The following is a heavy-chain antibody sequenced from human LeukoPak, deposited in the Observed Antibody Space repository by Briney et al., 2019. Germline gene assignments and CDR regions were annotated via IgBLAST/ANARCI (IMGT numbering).Heavy chain of an antibody. CDR2: IYYSGST. J-gene: IGHJ4*02. CDR3: ARGRYSSGWYGGRLPRGNYYFDY. D-gene: IGHD6-19*01. CDR1: GGSISSSSYY. Sequence: PSEALSLTCTVSGGSISSSSYYWGWIRQPPGKGLEWIGSIYYSGSTYYNPSLKSRVTISVDTSKNQFSLKLSSVTAADTAVYYCARGRYSSGWYGGRLPRGNYYFDYWGQGTLVTVSS. V-gene: IGHV4-39*01.